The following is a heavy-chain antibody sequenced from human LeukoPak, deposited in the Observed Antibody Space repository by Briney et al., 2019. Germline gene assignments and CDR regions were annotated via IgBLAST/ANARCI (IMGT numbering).Heavy chain of an antibody. Sequence: SETLSLTCAVSGGSISSSNWWSWVRQPPGKGLEWIGGIYHSGSTNYNPSLKSRVTISVDKSKNQFSLKLSSVTAADTAVYYCASLPWLVRWIYYWGQGTLVTVSS. D-gene: IGHD6-19*01. CDR2: IYHSGST. CDR3: ASLPWLVRWIYY. CDR1: GGSISSSNW. J-gene: IGHJ4*02. V-gene: IGHV4-4*02.